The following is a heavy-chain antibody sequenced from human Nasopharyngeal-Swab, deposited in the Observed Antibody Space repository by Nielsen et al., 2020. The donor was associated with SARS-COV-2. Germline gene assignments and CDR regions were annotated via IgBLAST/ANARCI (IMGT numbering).Heavy chain of an antibody. V-gene: IGHV1-46*01. Sequence: ALHAPGQGFEWMGIINPKGGSTNYAQKFLGRITMTRDTPTTTVYMELSSLRSEDTAVYYCARDIGDYRSFAYWGQGTLVTVSS. J-gene: IGHJ4*02. CDR2: INPKGGST. CDR3: ARDIGDYRSFAY. D-gene: IGHD4-17*01.